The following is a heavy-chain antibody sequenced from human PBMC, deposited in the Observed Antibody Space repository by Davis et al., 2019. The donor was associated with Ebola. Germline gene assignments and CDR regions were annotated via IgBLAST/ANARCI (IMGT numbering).Heavy chain of an antibody. Sequence: GGSLRLSCAASGFTVSSNYMSWVRQAPGKGLEWVSVIYSGGSTYYADSVKGRFTISRDNSKNTLYLQMNSLRAEDTAVYYCARDQDSSSWFGDYYGMDVWGQGTTVTVSS. CDR1: GFTVSSNY. CDR3: ARDQDSSSWFGDYYGMDV. J-gene: IGHJ6*02. CDR2: IYSGGST. D-gene: IGHD6-13*01. V-gene: IGHV3-66*01.